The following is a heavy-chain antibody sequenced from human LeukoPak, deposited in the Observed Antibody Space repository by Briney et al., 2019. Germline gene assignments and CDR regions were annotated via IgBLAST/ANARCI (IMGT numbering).Heavy chain of an antibody. Sequence: NASETLSLTCTVSGGSISSYHWSWIRQPPGKGLEWIGYIYYSGSTNYNPSLKSRVTISVDTSKNQFSLKLSSVTAADTAVYYCARVCGDIVVVPAATDYYYYYGMDVWGQGTTVTVSS. V-gene: IGHV4-59*08. D-gene: IGHD2-2*01. CDR2: IYYSGST. J-gene: IGHJ6*02. CDR3: ARVCGDIVVVPAATDYYYYYGMDV. CDR1: GGSISSYH.